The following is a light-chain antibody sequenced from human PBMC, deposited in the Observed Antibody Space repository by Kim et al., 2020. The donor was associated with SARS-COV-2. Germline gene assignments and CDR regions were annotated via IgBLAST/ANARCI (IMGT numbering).Light chain of an antibody. CDR2: RIS. CDR3: MQATQLSHA. CDR1: QSLVHTGGKTY. Sequence: QPAYISCSSSQSLVHTGGKTYLSWLQQRPGQPPRVLIYRISMRFSGVPDRFRGSGAGTDFTLKISRVEAEDVGVYYCMQATQLSHAFGQGTKLEI. V-gene: IGKV2-24*01. J-gene: IGKJ2*01.